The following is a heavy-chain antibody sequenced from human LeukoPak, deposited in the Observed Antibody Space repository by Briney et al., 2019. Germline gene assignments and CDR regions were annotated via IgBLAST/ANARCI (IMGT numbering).Heavy chain of an antibody. Sequence: GGSLRLSCAASGFTFSDYHMSWFRQAPGKGLEWLSYITSSGSTIYYADSVKGRFTIPRDNAKNSLYLQMNSLRADDTAVYYCAKEGNYDTLTGYYSDYWGQGTLVTVSS. CDR2: ITSSGSTI. V-gene: IGHV3-11*04. D-gene: IGHD3-9*01. CDR1: GFTFSDYH. CDR3: AKEGNYDTLTGYYSDY. J-gene: IGHJ4*02.